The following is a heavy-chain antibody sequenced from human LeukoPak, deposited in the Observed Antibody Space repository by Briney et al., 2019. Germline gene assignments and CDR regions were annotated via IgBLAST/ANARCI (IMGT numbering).Heavy chain of an antibody. D-gene: IGHD6-19*01. CDR2: IKQDGSEE. CDR3: AKASSGWLLRLDY. Sequence: GGSLRLSCVASGFTFSSRDWMTWVRQAPGKGLELVANIKQDGSEENYVDSVKGRFTISRDNAKNSVDLQMNSLRAEDTALYYCAKASSGWLLRLDYWGQGTLVTVSS. V-gene: IGHV3-7*03. CDR1: GFTFSSRDW. J-gene: IGHJ4*02.